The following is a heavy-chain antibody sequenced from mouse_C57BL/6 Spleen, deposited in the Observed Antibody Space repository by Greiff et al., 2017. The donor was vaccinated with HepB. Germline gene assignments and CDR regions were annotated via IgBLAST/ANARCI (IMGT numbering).Heavy chain of an antibody. CDR3: TRGAIYSTYFDY. CDR1: GYTFTDYE. J-gene: IGHJ2*01. D-gene: IGHD2-1*01. CDR2: IDPETGGT. V-gene: IGHV1-15*01. Sequence: QVQLQQSGAELVRPGASVTLSCKASGYTFTDYEMHWVKQTPVHGLEWIGAIDPETGGTAYNQKFKGKAILTADKSSSTAYMELRSLTSEDSAVYYCTRGAIYSTYFDYWGQGPTLTVSS.